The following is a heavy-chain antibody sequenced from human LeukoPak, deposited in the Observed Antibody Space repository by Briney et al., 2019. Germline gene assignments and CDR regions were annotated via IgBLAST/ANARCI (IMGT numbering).Heavy chain of an antibody. V-gene: IGHV3-7*01. Sequence: GGSLRLSCATSGVTFSNDWMTWVRQAQGKGLEWVANIKQDGSQKNYVDSVKGRFTISRDNTKKSLFLQMNSLRAEDTGIYYCARDTSPSSRSSYFDALDMWGQGTMVTVSS. CDR1: GVTFSNDW. CDR3: ARDTSPSSRSSYFDALDM. J-gene: IGHJ3*02. CDR2: IKQDGSQK. D-gene: IGHD6-13*01.